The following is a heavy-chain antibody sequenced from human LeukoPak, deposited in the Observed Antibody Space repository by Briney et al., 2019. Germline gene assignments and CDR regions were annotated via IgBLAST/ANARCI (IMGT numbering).Heavy chain of an antibody. D-gene: IGHD6-13*01. V-gene: IGHV4-39*01. CDR1: GGSISSSSYY. Sequence: PSETLSLTCTVSGGSISSSSYYWGWIRQPPGKGLEWIGSIYYSGSTYYNPSLKSRVTISVDTSKNQFSLKLSSVTAADTAVYYCARKGIAAAYLDYWGQGTLVTVSS. J-gene: IGHJ4*02. CDR2: IYYSGST. CDR3: ARKGIAAAYLDY.